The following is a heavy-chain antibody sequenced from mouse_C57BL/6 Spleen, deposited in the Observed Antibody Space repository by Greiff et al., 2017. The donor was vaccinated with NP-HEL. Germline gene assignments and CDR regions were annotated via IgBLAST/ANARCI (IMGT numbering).Heavy chain of an antibody. CDR2: IRNKANGYTT. Sequence: EVKVEESGGGLVQPGGSLSLSCAASGFTFTDYYMSWVRQPPGKALEWLGFIRNKANGYTTEYSASVKGRFTISRDNSQSILYLQMNALRAEDSATYYCARYIDDYDPYYAMDYWGQGTSVTVSS. CDR1: GFTFTDYY. V-gene: IGHV7-3*01. CDR3: ARYIDDYDPYYAMDY. D-gene: IGHD2-4*01. J-gene: IGHJ4*01.